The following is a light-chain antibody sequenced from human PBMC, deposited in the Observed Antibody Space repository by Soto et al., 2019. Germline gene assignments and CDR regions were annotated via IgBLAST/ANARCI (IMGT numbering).Light chain of an antibody. Sequence: EIVMTQSPATLSVSPGERATLSCRASQNIHNNLAWFQQKPGQAPTFLIYGASTRATGIPARFSGSGSGTDFTLTISSLEPEDFAVYYCQQRKDWPRTFGQGTKVEIK. V-gene: IGKV3-15*01. CDR3: QQRKDWPRT. CDR1: QNIHNN. CDR2: GAS. J-gene: IGKJ1*01.